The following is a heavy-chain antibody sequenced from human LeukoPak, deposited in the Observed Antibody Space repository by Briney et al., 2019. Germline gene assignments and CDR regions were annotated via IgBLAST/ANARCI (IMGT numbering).Heavy chain of an antibody. CDR1: GGSFSGYY. V-gene: IGHV4-34*01. CDR3: ARGIPLHIVVVTAMRMGWFDP. D-gene: IGHD2-21*02. J-gene: IGHJ5*02. Sequence: SETLSLTCAVSGGSFSGYYWSWIRQPPGKRLECIGEINHSVSTNYNPSLKSRVTISVDTSKNQFSLKLSSVTAADTAVYYCARGIPLHIVVVTAMRMGWFDPWGQGTLVTVSS. CDR2: INHSVST.